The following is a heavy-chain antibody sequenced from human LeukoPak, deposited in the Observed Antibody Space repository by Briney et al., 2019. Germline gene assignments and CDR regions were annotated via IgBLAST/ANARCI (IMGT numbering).Heavy chain of an antibody. CDR1: GFTFSSYS. CDR3: AKDRLPLHSGSYLDY. J-gene: IGHJ4*02. V-gene: IGHV3-48*04. CDR2: ISSSSSTI. D-gene: IGHD1-26*01. Sequence: GGSLRLSCAASGFTFSSYSMNWVRQAPGKGLEWVSYISSSSSTIYYADSVKGRFTISRDNAKNSLYLQMNSLRAEDTAVYYCAKDRLPLHSGSYLDYWGQGTLVTVSS.